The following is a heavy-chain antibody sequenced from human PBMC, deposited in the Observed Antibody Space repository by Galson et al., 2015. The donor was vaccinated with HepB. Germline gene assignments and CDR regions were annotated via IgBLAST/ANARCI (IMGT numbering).Heavy chain of an antibody. CDR2: ISWNSGSI. Sequence: SLRLSCAASGFTFDDYAMHWVRQAPGKGLEWVSGISWNSGSIGYADSVKGRFTISRDNAKNSLYLQMNSLRAEDTALYYCVKDLYDSSGYYHYYYYGMDVWGQGTTVTVSS. CDR3: VKDLYDSSGYYHYYYYGMDV. D-gene: IGHD3-22*01. V-gene: IGHV3-9*01. J-gene: IGHJ6*02. CDR1: GFTFDDYA.